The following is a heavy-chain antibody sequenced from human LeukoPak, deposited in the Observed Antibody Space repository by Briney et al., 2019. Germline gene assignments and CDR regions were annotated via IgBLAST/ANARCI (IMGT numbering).Heavy chain of an antibody. CDR2: IYYSGST. V-gene: IGHV4-59*12. CDR1: GGSISTYY. D-gene: IGHD6-19*01. J-gene: IGHJ6*02. CDR3: ARDGVAVAGTTPPGGMDV. Sequence: SETLSLTCTVSGGSISTYYWSWIRQPPGKGLEWIGYIYYSGSTYYNPSLKSRVTISVDTSKNQFSLKLSSVTAADTAVYCCARDGVAVAGTTPPGGMDVWGQGTTVTVSS.